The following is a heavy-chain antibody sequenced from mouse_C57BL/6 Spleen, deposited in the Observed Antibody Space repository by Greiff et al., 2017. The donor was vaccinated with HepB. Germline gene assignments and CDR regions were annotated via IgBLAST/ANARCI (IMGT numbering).Heavy chain of an antibody. CDR2: IYPGDGDT. CDR3: ARGGLLLTPDY. D-gene: IGHD2-3*01. J-gene: IGHJ2*01. Sequence: VQLQQSGAELVKPGASVKISCKASGYAFSSYWMNWVKQRPGKGLEWIGQIYPGDGDTNYNGKFKGKATLTADKSSSTAYMQLSSLTSEDSAVYFCARGGLLLTPDYWGQGTTLTVSS. V-gene: IGHV1-80*01. CDR1: GYAFSSYW.